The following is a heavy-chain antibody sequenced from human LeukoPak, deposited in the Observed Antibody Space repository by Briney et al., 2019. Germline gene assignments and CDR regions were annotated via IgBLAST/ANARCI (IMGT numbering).Heavy chain of an antibody. Sequence: GGSLRLSCAASGFTFSSYGMHWVRQAPGKGLEWVAFIRYDGSNKYYAYSVKGRFTIYRDNSKNTLYLQMNSLRAEDTAVYYCAKVTYYYGSGSYPFDYWGQGTLVTVSS. J-gene: IGHJ4*02. CDR2: IRYDGSNK. V-gene: IGHV3-30*02. D-gene: IGHD3-10*01. CDR1: GFTFSSYG. CDR3: AKVTYYYGSGSYPFDY.